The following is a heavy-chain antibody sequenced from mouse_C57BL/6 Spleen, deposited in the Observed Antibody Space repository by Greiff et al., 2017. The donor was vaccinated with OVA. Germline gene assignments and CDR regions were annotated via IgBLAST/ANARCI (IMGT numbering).Heavy chain of an antibody. V-gene: IGHV3-6*01. CDR2: ISYDGSN. CDR1: GYSITSGYY. CDR3: ARDDYYFDY. J-gene: IGHJ2*01. Sequence: DVKLVESGPGLVKPSQSLSLTCSVTGYSITSGYYWNWIRQFPGNKLEWMGYISYDGSNNYNPSLKNRISITRDTSKNQFFLKLNSVTTEDTATYYCARDDYYFDYWGQGTTLTVSS.